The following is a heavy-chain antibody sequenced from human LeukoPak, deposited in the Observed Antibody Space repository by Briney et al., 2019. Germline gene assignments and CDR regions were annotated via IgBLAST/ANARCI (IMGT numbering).Heavy chain of an antibody. Sequence: PSETLSLTCTVSGGSISSYYWSWIRQPPGKGLEWIGYIYYSGSTNYNPSLKSRVTISVDTSKNQFSLKLSTVTAADTAVYYCARDLTEEDAFDIWGQGTMVTVSS. J-gene: IGHJ3*02. CDR3: ARDLTEEDAFDI. CDR1: GGSISSYY. D-gene: IGHD4/OR15-4a*01. CDR2: IYYSGST. V-gene: IGHV4-59*01.